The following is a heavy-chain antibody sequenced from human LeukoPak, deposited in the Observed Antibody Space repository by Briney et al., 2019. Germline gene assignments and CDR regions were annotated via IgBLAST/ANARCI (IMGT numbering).Heavy chain of an antibody. Sequence: KGSCKACVETVKSFDIGGLRHIHKQRLEWMGWISAYNGNTNYAQKLQGRVTMTTDTSTSTAYMELRSLRSDDTAVYYCARLVLGEYSLGFDYWGPGTLVTVSS. J-gene: IGHJ4*02. CDR2: ISAYNGNT. CDR1: VETVKSFD. D-gene: IGHD3-16*01. V-gene: IGHV1-18*01. CDR3: ARLVLGEYSLGFDY.